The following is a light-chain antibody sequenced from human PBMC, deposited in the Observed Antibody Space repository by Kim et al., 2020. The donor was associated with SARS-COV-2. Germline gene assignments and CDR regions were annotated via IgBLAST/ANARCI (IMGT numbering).Light chain of an antibody. Sequence: RATINCKSSQSVLYSSNNKNYLAWYQQKPGQPPKLLMYWASTRESGVPDRFSGSGSGTDFTLTISSLQAEDVEVYYCQQYYSTPYTFGQGTKLEI. CDR1: QSVLYSSNNKNY. V-gene: IGKV4-1*01. CDR3: QQYYSTPYT. CDR2: WAS. J-gene: IGKJ2*01.